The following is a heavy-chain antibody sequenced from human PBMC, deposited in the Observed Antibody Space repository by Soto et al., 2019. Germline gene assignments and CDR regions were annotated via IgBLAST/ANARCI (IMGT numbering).Heavy chain of an antibody. D-gene: IGHD4-17*01. CDR2: ISGTGGST. Sequence: LRLSCAASGFTFTSYAMTWVRQAPGKGLEWVSGISGTGGSTYYADSVKGRFTISRDKSKNTLYLHVNSLRAEDTAVYYCARGSAYSDYDLEYWGQGTLVTISS. J-gene: IGHJ4*02. CDR1: GFTFTSYA. CDR3: ARGSAYSDYDLEY. V-gene: IGHV3-23*01.